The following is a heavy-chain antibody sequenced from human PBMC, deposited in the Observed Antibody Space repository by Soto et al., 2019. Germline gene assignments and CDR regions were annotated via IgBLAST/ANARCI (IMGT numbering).Heavy chain of an antibody. V-gene: IGHV1-69*01. Sequence: QVQLVQSGAEVKKPGSSVKVSCKASADTFSSSAFSWVRQAPGPGLEWMGGIIPFFHAANYAQRFQGRVTITADDSTSTVYMELSSLRSEDTALYYCARDLISNYHYYGMDVWGQGTTVTVAS. CDR2: IIPFFHAA. CDR3: ARDLISNYHYYGMDV. CDR1: ADTFSSSA. J-gene: IGHJ6*02.